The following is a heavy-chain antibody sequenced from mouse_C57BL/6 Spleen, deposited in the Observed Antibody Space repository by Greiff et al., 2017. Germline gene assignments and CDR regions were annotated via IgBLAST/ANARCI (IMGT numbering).Heavy chain of an antibody. CDR3: ARTGLYSNYPFYAMDY. J-gene: IGHJ4*01. CDR2: IWSGGIT. CDR1: GFSLTSYG. D-gene: IGHD2-5*01. V-gene: IGHV2-2*01. Sequence: VQLQQSGPGLVQPSQSLSITCTVSGFSLTSYGVHWVRQSPGKGLEWLGVIWSGGITDYNAAFISRLSISKDNSKSQVFFKMNSLQADDTAIYYCARTGLYSNYPFYAMDYWGQGTSVTVSS.